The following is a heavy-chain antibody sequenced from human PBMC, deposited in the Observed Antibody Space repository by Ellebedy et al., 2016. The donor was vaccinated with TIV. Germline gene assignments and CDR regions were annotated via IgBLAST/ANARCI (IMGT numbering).Heavy chain of an antibody. CDR2: IIPIFGTA. D-gene: IGHD5-12*01. CDR1: GGTFSSYA. CDR3: ARVRHAEATIDAFDI. V-gene: IGHV1-69*13. J-gene: IGHJ3*02. Sequence: SVKVSCXASGGTFSSYAISWVRQAPGQGLEWMGGIIPIFGTANYAQKFQGRVTITADESTSTAYMELSSLRSEDTAVYYCARVRHAEATIDAFDIWGQGTMVTGSS.